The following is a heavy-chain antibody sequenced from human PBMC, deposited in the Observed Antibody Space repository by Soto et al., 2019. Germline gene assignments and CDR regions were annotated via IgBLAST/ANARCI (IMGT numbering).Heavy chain of an antibody. Sequence: EVQLVESGGGLVQPGRSLRLSCAASGFTFDDYAMHWVRQAPGKGLEWVSGISWNSGSIGYADSVKGRFTISRDNAKNSLYLQMNSLRAEDTALYYCAKSRRGEYYSAYWGQGTLVTVSS. CDR3: AKSRRGEYYSAY. CDR1: GFTFDDYA. J-gene: IGHJ4*02. D-gene: IGHD3-16*01. V-gene: IGHV3-9*01. CDR2: ISWNSGSI.